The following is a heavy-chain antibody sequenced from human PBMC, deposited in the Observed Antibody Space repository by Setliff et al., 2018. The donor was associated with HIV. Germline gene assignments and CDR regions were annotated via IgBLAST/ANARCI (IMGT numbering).Heavy chain of an antibody. J-gene: IGHJ3*02. Sequence: GGSLRLSCVASSGFAFSDNPMNWVRQAPGKGLEWVSGISGSGGHTYYAESVKGRFTISRDKSKNTLYLQMNSLRAEDTAVYYCTQSQHLQYQMAAFDIWGQGTKVTVSS. CDR3: TQSQHLQYQMAAFDI. CDR1: GFAFSDNP. D-gene: IGHD1-1*01. V-gene: IGHV3-23*01. CDR2: ISGSGGHT.